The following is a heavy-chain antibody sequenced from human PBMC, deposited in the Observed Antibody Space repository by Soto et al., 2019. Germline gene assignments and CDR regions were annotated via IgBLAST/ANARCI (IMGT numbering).Heavy chain of an antibody. J-gene: IGHJ4*02. D-gene: IGHD3-22*01. CDR3: ARVGGSMIVVH. Sequence: PSETLSLTCTVSGGSISSGDYYWSWIRQPPGKGLEWIGYIYYSGSTYYNPSLKSRVTISVDTSKNQFSLKLSSVTAADTAVYYCARVGGSMIVVHWGQGTLVTVSS. CDR1: GGSISSGDYY. CDR2: IYYSGST. V-gene: IGHV4-30-4*01.